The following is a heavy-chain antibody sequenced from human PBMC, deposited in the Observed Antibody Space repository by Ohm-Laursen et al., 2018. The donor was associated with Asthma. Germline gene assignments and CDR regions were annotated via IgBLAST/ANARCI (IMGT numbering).Heavy chain of an antibody. D-gene: IGHD2-2*01. CDR2: IIPIFGTA. CDR3: ARELPAAPYYYYYGMDV. Sequence: SVKVSCKASGGTFSSYAISWVRQAPGQGLEWMGGIIPIFGTANYAQKFQGRVTITADESTSTAYMELSSLRSEDTAVYYCARELPAAPYYYYYGMDVWGQGTTVTVSS. J-gene: IGHJ6*02. V-gene: IGHV1-69*13. CDR1: GGTFSSYA.